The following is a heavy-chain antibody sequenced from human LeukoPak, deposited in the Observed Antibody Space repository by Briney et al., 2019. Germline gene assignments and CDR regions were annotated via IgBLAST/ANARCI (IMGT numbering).Heavy chain of an antibody. V-gene: IGHV1-69*06. CDR2: IIPIFGTA. CDR3: ARDGGDGYKANWFDT. J-gene: IGHJ5*02. Sequence: ASVKVSCKASGGTFSSYAISWVRLAPGQGLEWMGGIIPIFGTANYAQKFQGRVTITADKSTSTAYMELSSLRSEDTAVYYCARDGGDGYKANWFDTWGQGTLVTVSS. D-gene: IGHD5-24*01. CDR1: GGTFSSYA.